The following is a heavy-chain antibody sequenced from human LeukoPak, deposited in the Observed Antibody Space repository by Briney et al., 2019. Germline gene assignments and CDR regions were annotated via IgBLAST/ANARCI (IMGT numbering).Heavy chain of an antibody. CDR3: ARGYYDSSGYYYGAFDY. CDR1: GGTFSSYA. D-gene: IGHD3-22*01. V-gene: IGHV1-69*05. Sequence: GASVKVSCKASGGTFSSYAISWVRQAPGQGPEWMGRIIPIFGTANYAQKFQGRVTITTDESTSTAYMELSSLRSEDTAVYYCARGYYDSSGYYYGAFDYWGQGTLVTVSS. CDR2: IIPIFGTA. J-gene: IGHJ4*02.